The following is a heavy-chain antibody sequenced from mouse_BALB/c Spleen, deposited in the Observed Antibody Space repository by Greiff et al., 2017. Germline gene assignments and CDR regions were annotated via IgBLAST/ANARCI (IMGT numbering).Heavy chain of an antibody. Sequence: EVQLQQSGAELVKPGASVKLSCTASGFNIKDTYMHWVKQRPEQGLEWIGRIDPANGNTKYDPKFQGKATITADTSSNTAYLQLSSLTSEDTAVYYCARGYRYDVAMDYWGQGTSVTVSS. CDR2: IDPANGNT. D-gene: IGHD2-14*01. CDR1: GFNIKDTY. V-gene: IGHV14-3*02. J-gene: IGHJ4*01. CDR3: ARGYRYDVAMDY.